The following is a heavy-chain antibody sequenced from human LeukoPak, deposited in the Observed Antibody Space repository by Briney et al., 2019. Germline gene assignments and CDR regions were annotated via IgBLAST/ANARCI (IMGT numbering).Heavy chain of an antibody. D-gene: IGHD3-10*01. CDR2: IYYSGST. V-gene: IGHV4-39*01. Sequence: SETLSLTCTVSGGSISSSSYYWGWIRQPPGKGLEWIGRIYYSGSTYYNPSLKSRVTISVDTSKNQFSLKLSSVTAADTAVYYCARPRGWFGELGYFDYWGQGTLVTVSS. CDR3: ARPRGWFGELGYFDY. J-gene: IGHJ4*02. CDR1: GGSISSSSYY.